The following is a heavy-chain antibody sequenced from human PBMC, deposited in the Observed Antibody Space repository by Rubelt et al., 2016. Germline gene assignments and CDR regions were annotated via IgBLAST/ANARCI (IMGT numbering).Heavy chain of an antibody. Sequence: QVQLQQWGAGLLKPSETLSLTCAVYGGSFSDHYGSWVRQPPGKGLEWIGEINDSGSTNYNPALKSRGTISVDMSKKDISLKLSSVTAADTAIYYCARASRGGRGMDVWGQGTTVTVSS. CDR1: GGSFSDHY. J-gene: IGHJ6*02. V-gene: IGHV4-34*01. D-gene: IGHD3-16*01. CDR2: INDSGST. CDR3: ARASRGGRGMDV.